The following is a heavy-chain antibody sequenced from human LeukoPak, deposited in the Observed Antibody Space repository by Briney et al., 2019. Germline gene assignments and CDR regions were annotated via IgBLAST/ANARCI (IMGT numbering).Heavy chain of an antibody. D-gene: IGHD3-16*02. Sequence: GGSLRLSCAASGFTLSSLGMNWVRQAPGKGLEWVSHITSSNTIYYADSVKGRFTISRDNAKNSLYLQMNSLRAEDTAVYYCARGYVWGSYRLEMSWFDPWGQGTLVTVSS. J-gene: IGHJ5*02. CDR1: GFTLSSLG. V-gene: IGHV3-48*01. CDR2: ITSSNTI. CDR3: ARGYVWGSYRLEMSWFDP.